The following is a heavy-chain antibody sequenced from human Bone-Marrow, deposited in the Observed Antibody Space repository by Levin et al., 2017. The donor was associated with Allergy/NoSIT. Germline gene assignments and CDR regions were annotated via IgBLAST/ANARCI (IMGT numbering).Heavy chain of an antibody. CDR3: ARDRTYGILRDYGVDV. CDR1: GFNFSTYN. V-gene: IGHV3-21*01. J-gene: IGHJ6*02. Sequence: GESLKISCAASGFNFSTYNMNWVRQAPGKALEWVSSINSGSTDIYYADSLKGRFTISRDNAENSLYLQMNGLRAGDTAVYYCARDRTYGILRDYGVDVWGQGTTVTVSS. CDR2: INSGSTDI. D-gene: IGHD3-9*01.